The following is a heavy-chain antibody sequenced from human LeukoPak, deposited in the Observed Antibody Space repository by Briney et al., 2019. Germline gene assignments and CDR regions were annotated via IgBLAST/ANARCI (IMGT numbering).Heavy chain of an antibody. D-gene: IGHD2-21*01. Sequence: SETLSLTCAVSGGSISSGGYSWSWIRQPPGKGLEWIGYIYHSGSANYNPSLKSRVTISVDTSKNQFSLKLSSVTAADTAVYYCASIHSRVYGMDVWGQGTTVTVSS. V-gene: IGHV4-30-2*01. CDR2: IYHSGSA. CDR1: GGSISSGGYS. J-gene: IGHJ6*02. CDR3: ASIHSRVYGMDV.